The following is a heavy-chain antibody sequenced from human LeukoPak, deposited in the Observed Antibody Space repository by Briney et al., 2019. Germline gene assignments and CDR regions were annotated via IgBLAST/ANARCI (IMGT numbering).Heavy chain of an antibody. J-gene: IGHJ4*02. CDR1: GGSISSYY. D-gene: IGHD5-18*01. Sequence: LSETLSLTCSVSGGSISSYYWSWIRQPPGKGLEWIGYIFYSGRTSYNPSLKSRVTISVDTSKNHFSLTLSSVTAADTAVYYCARGQKYISGYTVTELGSRYFDYWGQGTLVTVSS. CDR2: IFYSGRT. CDR3: ARGQKYISGYTVTELGSRYFDY. V-gene: IGHV4-59*01.